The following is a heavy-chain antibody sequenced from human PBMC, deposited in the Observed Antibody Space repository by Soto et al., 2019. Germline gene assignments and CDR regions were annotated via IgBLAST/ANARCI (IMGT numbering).Heavy chain of an antibody. J-gene: IGHJ5*02. Sequence: QVKLQESGPGLVKPSGTLSLTCAVSGGSINSNRWWTWVRQAPGKGLEWIGEIHDGGTTNYNLSLKSRVTLSIDESKNQFSLDIKSVSAADTAVYYCAGQWAAGYGAFDPWGQGILVTVSS. CDR1: GGSINSNRW. V-gene: IGHV4-4*02. CDR2: IHDGGTT. CDR3: AGQWAAGYGAFDP. D-gene: IGHD3-9*01.